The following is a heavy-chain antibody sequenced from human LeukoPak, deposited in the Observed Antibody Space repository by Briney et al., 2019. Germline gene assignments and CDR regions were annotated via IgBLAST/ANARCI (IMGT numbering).Heavy chain of an antibody. D-gene: IGHD2-2*01. Sequence: GGALRLSCAGCGFTFSTYAMSWVRPAPGKGLEWVSAIRGSDGSTYYADSVKGRFTISRDNSKNTLYLQMNSLRAEDTAVYYCAKGRGDCTGISCPTPFDYWGQGTLVTVSS. J-gene: IGHJ4*02. CDR2: IRGSDGST. CDR3: AKGRGDCTGISCPTPFDY. V-gene: IGHV3-23*01. CDR1: GFTFSTYA.